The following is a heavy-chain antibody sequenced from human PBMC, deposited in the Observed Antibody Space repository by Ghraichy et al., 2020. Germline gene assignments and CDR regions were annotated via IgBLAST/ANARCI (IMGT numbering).Heavy chain of an antibody. CDR3: AKGNGYCSGGSCYSLFIPDAFDI. Sequence: GGSLRLSCAASGFTFSTYAMSWVRQAPGKGLEWVSTISGSGGSTYYAESVKGRFTISRDNSKNTLSLQMNSLRAEDTAVYYCAKGNGYCSGGSCYSLFIPDAFDIWGRGTMVTVSS. V-gene: IGHV3-23*01. CDR1: GFTFSTYA. D-gene: IGHD2-15*01. J-gene: IGHJ3*02. CDR2: ISGSGGST.